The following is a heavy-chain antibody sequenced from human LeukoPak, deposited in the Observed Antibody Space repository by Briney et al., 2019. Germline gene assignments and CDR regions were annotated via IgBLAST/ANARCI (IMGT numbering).Heavy chain of an antibody. Sequence: PGGSPRLSCAASGFTFSSYGMHWVRQAPGKGLEWVAVIWYDGSNKYYADSVKGRFTISRDNSKTTLYLQMNSLRAEDTAVYYCARARRPYCSSTSSPSGMDVWGHGTTVTVSS. CDR3: ARARRPYCSSTSSPSGMDV. D-gene: IGHD2-2*01. V-gene: IGHV3-33*01. J-gene: IGHJ6*02. CDR2: IWYDGSNK. CDR1: GFTFSSYG.